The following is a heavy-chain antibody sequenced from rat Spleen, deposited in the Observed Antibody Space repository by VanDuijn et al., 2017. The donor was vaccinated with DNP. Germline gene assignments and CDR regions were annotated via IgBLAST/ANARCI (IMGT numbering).Heavy chain of an antibody. CDR2: INYSGRN. Sequence: EVQLQESGPGLVKPSQSLSLTCSVTDYSITNNYWGWIRKFPGNEMEWIGHINYSGRNSYNPSLKSRISITRDTSKNQFFLQVNSVTTEDTDTYYCATGGAGIWFAYWGQGTLVTVSS. CDR1: DYSITNNY. V-gene: IGHV3-1*01. CDR3: ATGGAGIWFAY. J-gene: IGHJ3*01. D-gene: IGHD4-2*01.